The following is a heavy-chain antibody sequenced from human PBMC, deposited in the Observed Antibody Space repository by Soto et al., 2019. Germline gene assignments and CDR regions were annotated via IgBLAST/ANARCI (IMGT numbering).Heavy chain of an antibody. D-gene: IGHD3-22*01. Sequence: SVKVSCKASGGTFSSYAISWVRQAPGQGFEWMGGIIPIFGTANYAQKFQGRVTITADESTSTAYMELSSLRSEDTAVYYCASAMIDSVGNAFDIWGQGTMVTVSS. CDR1: GGTFSSYA. CDR3: ASAMIDSVGNAFDI. V-gene: IGHV1-69*13. J-gene: IGHJ3*02. CDR2: IIPIFGTA.